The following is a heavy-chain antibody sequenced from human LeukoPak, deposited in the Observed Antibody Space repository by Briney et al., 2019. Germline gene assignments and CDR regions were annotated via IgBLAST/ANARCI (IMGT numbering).Heavy chain of an antibody. CDR1: GFTFSSYS. V-gene: IGHV3-23*01. CDR2: FSASDGSR. D-gene: IGHD4-23*01. J-gene: IGHJ4*02. CDR3: EKNIGGFDY. Sequence: GGSLRLSCAASGFTFSSYSMNWVRQAPGEGLEWVSGFSASDGSRYYADSVKGRFTISRDNSKNTLYLQMNSLRAEDAAVYYCEKNIGGFDYWGQGTLVTVSS.